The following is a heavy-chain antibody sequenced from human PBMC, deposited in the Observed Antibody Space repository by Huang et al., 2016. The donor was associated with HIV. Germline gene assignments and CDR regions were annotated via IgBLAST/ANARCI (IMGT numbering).Heavy chain of an antibody. CDR2: ITPIYDKT. Sequence: QVQLVQSGAEVKKPGSSVKVSCKASGGTSSSYVISWVRQAPGQGLEWMGGITPIYDKTNNAQKFKGRVTIIADEATRTAYMEMSSLRPEDTATYYCATGPRGSGSFNWGQGTLVIVSS. D-gene: IGHD1-26*01. CDR1: GGTSSSYV. J-gene: IGHJ4*02. CDR3: ATGPRGSGSFN. V-gene: IGHV1-69*01.